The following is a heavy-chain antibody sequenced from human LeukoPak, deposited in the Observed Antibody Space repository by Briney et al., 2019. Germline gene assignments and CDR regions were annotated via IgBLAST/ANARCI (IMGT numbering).Heavy chain of an antibody. D-gene: IGHD3-9*01. CDR3: ARGPIYLWLYNGMDV. CDR1: GFSLGDHA. Sequence: GGSLRLSCTGSGFSLGDHAMSWVRQAPGKGLEWVGFIRSKAYGGITEYAASVKGRFTISRDDSKNIVYLQMSSLKTEDTAVYYCARGPIYLWLYNGMDVWGQGTTVTVSS. V-gene: IGHV3-49*04. J-gene: IGHJ6*02. CDR2: IRSKAYGGIT.